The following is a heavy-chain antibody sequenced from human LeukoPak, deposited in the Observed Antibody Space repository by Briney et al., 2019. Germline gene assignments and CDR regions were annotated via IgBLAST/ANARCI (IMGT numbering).Heavy chain of an antibody. CDR1: GDTFTRYY. CDR3: AREIPRWYFDY. D-gene: IGHD2-15*01. CDR2: VNPSNDDT. V-gene: IGHV1-46*01. Sequence: AAVKVSCKASGDTFTRYYFHWVRQAPGQGLEWMGLVNPSNDDTTYAQNFQGRVTMTRDTSTSTVYMELSSLESEDTAVYYCAREIPRWYFDYWGQGTLVTVSS. J-gene: IGHJ4*02.